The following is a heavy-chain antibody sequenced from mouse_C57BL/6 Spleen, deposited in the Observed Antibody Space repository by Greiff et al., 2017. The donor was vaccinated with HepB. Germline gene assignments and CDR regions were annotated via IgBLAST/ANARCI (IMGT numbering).Heavy chain of an antibody. CDR2: IYPGDGDT. D-gene: IGHD2-10*02. V-gene: IGHV1-82*01. CDR1: GYAFSSSW. Sequence: VKLMESGPELVKPGASVKISCKASGYAFSSSWMNWVKQRPGKGLEWIGRIYPGDGDTNYNGKFKGKATLTADKSSSTAYMQLSSLTSEDSAVYFCARSGYGSRFAYWGQGTLVTVSA. CDR3: ARSGYGSRFAY. J-gene: IGHJ3*01.